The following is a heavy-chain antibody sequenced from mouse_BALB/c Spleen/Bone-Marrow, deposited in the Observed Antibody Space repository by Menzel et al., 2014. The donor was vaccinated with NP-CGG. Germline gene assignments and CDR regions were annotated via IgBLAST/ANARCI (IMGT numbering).Heavy chain of an antibody. J-gene: IGHJ4*01. CDR3: ARRWLPYAMDY. Sequence: VQLQQSGPELVKPGASVKMSCKASGYTFTSYIMHWVKQKPGQGLEWIGYINPYNDGTKYNEKFKGKATLTSDKSSSTAYMELSSLTSEDSAVCYCARRWLPYAMDYWGQGTSVTVSS. V-gene: IGHV1-14*01. CDR2: INPYNDGT. D-gene: IGHD2-3*01. CDR1: GYTFTSYI.